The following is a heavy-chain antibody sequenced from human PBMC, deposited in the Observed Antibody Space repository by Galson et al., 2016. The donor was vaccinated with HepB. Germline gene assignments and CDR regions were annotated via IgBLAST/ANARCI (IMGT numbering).Heavy chain of an antibody. CDR3: ARVGSWGGSRSHYYYYYGMDV. D-gene: IGHD3-16*01. Sequence: SLRLSCAASGFTVSNNYMSWVRQAPGKGLEWVSVIYSGGSTLYVDSVKGRFTLSRDNSNNTLYLQMNNLRAEDTAVYYCARVGSWGGSRSHYYYYYGMDVWGQGTTVTVSS. J-gene: IGHJ6*02. CDR2: IYSGGST. CDR1: GFTVSNNY. V-gene: IGHV3-66*01.